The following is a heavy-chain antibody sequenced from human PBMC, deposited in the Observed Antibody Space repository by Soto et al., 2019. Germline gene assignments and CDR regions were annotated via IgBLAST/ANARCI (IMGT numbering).Heavy chain of an antibody. CDR3: ARETTVAPYFDY. CDR2: MNQDGSVK. D-gene: IGHD4-17*01. Sequence: PGGSLRLSCAASGFTLSSYWMTWVRQAPGKRLKRMANMNQDGSVKYYVDTVKGRFTISRDNAKNSLYLQMNSLRAEDTAVYYCARETTVAPYFDYWGQGTLVTVSS. CDR1: GFTLSSYW. V-gene: IGHV3-7*05. J-gene: IGHJ4*02.